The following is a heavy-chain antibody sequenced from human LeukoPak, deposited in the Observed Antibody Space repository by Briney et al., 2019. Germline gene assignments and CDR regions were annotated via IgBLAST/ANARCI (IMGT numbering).Heavy chain of an antibody. V-gene: IGHV1-69*06. CDR2: IIPIFGTA. D-gene: IGHD5-24*01. Sequence: SVKVSCKASGGTFSSYAISWVRQAPGQGLEWMGGIIPIFGTANYAQKFQGRVTITADKSTSTAYMELSSLRSEDTAVYYCARGRSRDGYNPFDYWGQGTLVTVSS. J-gene: IGHJ4*02. CDR3: ARGRSRDGYNPFDY. CDR1: GGTFSSYA.